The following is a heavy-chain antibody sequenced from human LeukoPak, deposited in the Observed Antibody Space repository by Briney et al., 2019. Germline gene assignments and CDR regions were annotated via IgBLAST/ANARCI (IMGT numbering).Heavy chain of an antibody. Sequence: SETLSLTCTVSGGSISSSTYYWSWIRQPPGKGLEWIGYFYSGSTDYNTSLKSRVTISQDTSKNQFSLKVNSVTAADTAVYYCARGGNWFDLWGQGTLVTVSS. J-gene: IGHJ5*02. CDR1: GGSISSSTYY. CDR3: ARGGNWFDL. V-gene: IGHV4-61*01. CDR2: FYSGST.